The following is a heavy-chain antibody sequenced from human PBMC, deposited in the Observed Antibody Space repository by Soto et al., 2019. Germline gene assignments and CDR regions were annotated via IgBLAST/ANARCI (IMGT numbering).Heavy chain of an antibody. CDR1: GFIFSDSA. Sequence: EVQLLESGGGVVQPGGSLRLSCAASGFIFSDSAMTWVRQAPGKGLEWVSAITSTGSSTYFADSVKGRITISRDNSKNTLSLQMDSLRAEDTAIYYCAKGVEGYVVSSLDYWGQGALVTVSS. D-gene: IGHD5-12*01. CDR2: ITSTGSST. J-gene: IGHJ4*02. CDR3: AKGVEGYVVSSLDY. V-gene: IGHV3-23*01.